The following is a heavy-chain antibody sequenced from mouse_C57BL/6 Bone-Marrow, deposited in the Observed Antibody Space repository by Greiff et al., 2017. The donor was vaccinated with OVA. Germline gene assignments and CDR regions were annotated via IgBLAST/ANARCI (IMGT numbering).Heavy chain of an antibody. J-gene: IGHJ2*01. Sequence: EVKLVESGGGLVKPGGSLKLSCAASGFTFSDYGMHWVRQAPEKGLEWVAYISSGSSTIYYADTVKGRFTISRDNAKNTLFLQMTSLRSEDTAMYYCARDDKSYFDYWGQGTTLTVSS. V-gene: IGHV5-17*01. CDR2: ISSGSSTI. D-gene: IGHD2-3*01. CDR3: ARDDKSYFDY. CDR1: GFTFSDYG.